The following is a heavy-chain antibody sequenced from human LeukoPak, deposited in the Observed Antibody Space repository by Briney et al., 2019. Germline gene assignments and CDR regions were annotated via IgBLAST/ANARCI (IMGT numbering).Heavy chain of an antibody. D-gene: IGHD4-17*01. J-gene: IGHJ4*02. Sequence: SETLSLTCAVYGGSFSGYCWSWIRQPPGKGLEWIGEINHSGSTNYNPSLKSRVTISVDTSKNQFSLKLSSVTAADTAVYYCAREDGDYCVDYWGQGTLVTVSS. V-gene: IGHV4-34*01. CDR1: GGSFSGYC. CDR3: AREDGDYCVDY. CDR2: INHSGST.